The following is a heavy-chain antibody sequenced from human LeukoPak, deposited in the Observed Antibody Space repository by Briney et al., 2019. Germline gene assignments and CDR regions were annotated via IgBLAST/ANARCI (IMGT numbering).Heavy chain of an antibody. J-gene: IGHJ4*02. V-gene: IGHV5-51*01. CDR2: IYPGDSDA. CDR1: GYSFTNYW. CDR3: ARRGGSRFRFDF. Sequence: GESLKISCKSSGYSFTNYWIGWVRQMPGKGLEWMGIIYPGDSDARYGPSFQGQVTISADKSVSTAYLQWNSLKASDSAIYYCARRGGSRFRFDFWGQGTLVTVSS. D-gene: IGHD3-3*01.